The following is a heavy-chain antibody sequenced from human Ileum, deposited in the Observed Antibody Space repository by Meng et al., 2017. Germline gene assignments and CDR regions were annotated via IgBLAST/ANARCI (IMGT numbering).Heavy chain of an antibody. CDR1: GYTFIAYF. CDR2: VNPNCGGA. CDR3: TRGSTYDVMTGEYSIRMDV. D-gene: IGHD3-9*01. Sequence: ASVKVSCKASGYTFIAYFVHWVRQAPGQGLEWMGWVNPNCGGAHYAQKFKGRVTMTRDRSTDTAYVEVSSLRSDDTAVFYCTRGSTYDVMTGEYSIRMDVWGQGTTVTVSS. J-gene: IGHJ6*02. V-gene: IGHV1-2*02.